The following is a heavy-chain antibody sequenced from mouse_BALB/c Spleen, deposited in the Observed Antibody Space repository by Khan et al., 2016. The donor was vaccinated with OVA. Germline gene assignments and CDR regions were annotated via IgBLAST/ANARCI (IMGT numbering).Heavy chain of an antibody. J-gene: IGHJ2*01. V-gene: IGHV2-9*02. CDR2: IWAGGST. D-gene: IGHD1-3*01. CDR1: GFSLTSYG. Sequence: VQLQESGPGLVEPSQSLSITCTVSGFSLTSYGVHWVRQPPGKGLEWLGVIWAGGSTNYNSALMYRMSISKDNSKSQVFLKMNSLQTDDTAMYYCARLKDIWGQGTTLTVSS. CDR3: ARLKDI.